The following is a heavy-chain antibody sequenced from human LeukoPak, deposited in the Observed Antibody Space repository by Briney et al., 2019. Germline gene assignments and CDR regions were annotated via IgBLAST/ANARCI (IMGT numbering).Heavy chain of an antibody. Sequence: GASVKVSCKASGYTFTGYYMHWVRQAPGQGLEWMGWINPNSGGTNYAQKFQGRVTMTRDRSISTAYMELSRLRSDDTAVYYCARDLYYYYGMDVWGQGTTVTVSS. J-gene: IGHJ6*02. CDR3: ARDLYYYYGMDV. CDR1: GYTFTGYY. V-gene: IGHV1-2*02. CDR2: INPNSGGT.